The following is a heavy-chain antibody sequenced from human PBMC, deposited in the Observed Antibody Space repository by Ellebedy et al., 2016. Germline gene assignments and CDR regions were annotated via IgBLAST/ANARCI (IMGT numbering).Heavy chain of an antibody. J-gene: IGHJ4*02. CDR1: GFTFSSYA. CDR3: ALLGDYDILTGYPPFDY. Sequence: GGSLRLSXAASGFTFSSYAMSWVRQAPGKGLEWVSAISGSGGSTYYADSVKGRFTISRDNSKNTLYLQMNSLRAEDTAVYYCALLGDYDILTGYPPFDYWGQGTLVTVSS. D-gene: IGHD3-9*01. V-gene: IGHV3-23*01. CDR2: ISGSGGST.